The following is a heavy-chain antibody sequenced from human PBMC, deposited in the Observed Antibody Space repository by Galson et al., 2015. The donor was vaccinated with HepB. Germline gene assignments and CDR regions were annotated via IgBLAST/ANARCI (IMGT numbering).Heavy chain of an antibody. CDR1: GFTFSNAW. CDR3: TTVMWYGPRC. CDR2: IKSKAAGGTT. D-gene: IGHD2-15*01. V-gene: IGHV3-15*07. Sequence: SLRLSCAASGFTFSNAWMNWVRQAPGKGLEWVGRIKSKAAGGTTDYIAPVKDRFIISRDDSKDTLYLQMHSLKTEDTAVYYCTTVMWYGPRCWGQGTLVTVSP. J-gene: IGHJ4*02.